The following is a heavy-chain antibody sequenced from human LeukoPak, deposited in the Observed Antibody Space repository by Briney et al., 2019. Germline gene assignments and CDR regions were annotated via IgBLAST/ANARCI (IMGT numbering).Heavy chain of an antibody. Sequence: ASVKVSCKASGYTFTSYGISWVRQAPGQGLEWMGWISAYNGNTNYAQKLQGRVTMTTDTSTSTAYMELRSLRSDDTAVYYCASSMVRGVSVYYGMDVWGQGTTVTVSS. CDR2: ISAYNGNT. CDR1: GYTFTSYG. CDR3: ASSMVRGVSVYYGMDV. J-gene: IGHJ6*02. D-gene: IGHD3-10*01. V-gene: IGHV1-18*01.